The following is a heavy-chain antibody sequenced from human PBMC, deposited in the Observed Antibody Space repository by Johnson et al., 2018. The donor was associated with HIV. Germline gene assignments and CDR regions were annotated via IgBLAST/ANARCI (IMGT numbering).Heavy chain of an antibody. J-gene: IGHJ3*02. CDR3: ARERLPGYSSSNDAFDI. CDR2: ISYDGSNK. V-gene: IGHV3-30-3*01. Sequence: QVQLVESGGGVVQPGRSLRLSCAASGFTFSSYAMHWVRQAPGKGLEWVAVISYDGSNKYYADSVKGRFTISRDNSKNTLYLQMNSLRAEDTAVYYCARERLPGYSSSNDAFDIWGQGTMVTVSS. CDR1: GFTFSSYA. D-gene: IGHD6-13*01.